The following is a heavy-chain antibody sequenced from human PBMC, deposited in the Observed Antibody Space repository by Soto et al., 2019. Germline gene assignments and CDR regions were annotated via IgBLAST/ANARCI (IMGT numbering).Heavy chain of an antibody. D-gene: IGHD3-16*02. J-gene: IGHJ5*02. CDR2: INHSGST. V-gene: IGHV4-34*01. CDR3: ARGRRDDYVWGSYPNWFDP. CDR1: GGSFSGYY. Sequence: PSETLSLTCAVYGGSFSGYYWSWIRQPPGKGLEWIGEINHSGSTNYNPSLKSRVTISVDTSKNQFSLKLSSVTAADTAVYYCARGRRDDYVWGSYPNWFDPWGQGTLVTVSS.